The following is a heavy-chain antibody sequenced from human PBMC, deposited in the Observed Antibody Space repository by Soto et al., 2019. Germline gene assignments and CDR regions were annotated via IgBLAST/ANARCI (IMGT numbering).Heavy chain of an antibody. CDR2: INPSGGST. J-gene: IGHJ6*02. D-gene: IGHD6-19*01. CDR3: ARESSLVAGTRVDYYYYGMDV. Sequence: QVQLVQSGAEVKKPGASVKVSCKASGYTFTSYYMHWVRQAPGQGLEWMGIINPSGGSTSYAQKFQGRVTITRDTSTSTVYMELSSLISEDTAVYYCARESSLVAGTRVDYYYYGMDVWGQGTTVTVSS. CDR1: GYTFTSYY. V-gene: IGHV1-46*01.